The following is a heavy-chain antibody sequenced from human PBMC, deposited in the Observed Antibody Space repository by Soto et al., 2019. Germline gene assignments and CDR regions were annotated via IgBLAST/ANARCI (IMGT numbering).Heavy chain of an antibody. CDR2: ISWNSGSI. Sequence: EVQLVESGGGLVQPGRSLRLSCAASGFTFDDYAMHWVRQAPGKGLEWVSGISWNSGSIGYADSVKGRFTISRDNAKNSLYLQMNSLRAEDTALYYCAKAMITFGGVSGDFDLWGRGTLVTVSS. CDR3: AKAMITFGGVSGDFDL. CDR1: GFTFDDYA. J-gene: IGHJ2*01. V-gene: IGHV3-9*01. D-gene: IGHD3-16*01.